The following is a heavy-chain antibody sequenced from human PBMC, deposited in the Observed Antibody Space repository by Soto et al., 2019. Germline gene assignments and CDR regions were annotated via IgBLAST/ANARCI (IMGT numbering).Heavy chain of an antibody. CDR2: ISYDGSNE. CDR1: GFTFSSYG. V-gene: IGHV3-30*03. D-gene: IGHD2-2*02. Sequence: QVQLVEFGGGVVQPGRSLRLSCAASGFTFSSYGMHWVRQAPGKGLEWVAIISYDGSNEYYADSVKGRFTISRDNSKNTMYLHLQSLRPEDTDMYYCATDAQPPLYGPNFLDYWGQGTLVTDSS. J-gene: IGHJ4*02. CDR3: ATDAQPPLYGPNFLDY.